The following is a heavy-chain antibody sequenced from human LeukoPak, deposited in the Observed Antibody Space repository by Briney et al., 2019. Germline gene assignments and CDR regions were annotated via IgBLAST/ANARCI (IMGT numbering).Heavy chain of an antibody. Sequence: GESLKISCKGSGYSFTSYWIGWVRQMPGKGLEWMGIIYPGDSDTRYSPSLQGQVTISADKSIRTAYLQWSSLKASDTAMYYCARALAYCGGDCYTVAHYFDYWGQGTLVTVSS. CDR2: IYPGDSDT. V-gene: IGHV5-51*01. D-gene: IGHD2-21*02. CDR3: ARALAYCGGDCYTVAHYFDY. J-gene: IGHJ4*02. CDR1: GYSFTSYW.